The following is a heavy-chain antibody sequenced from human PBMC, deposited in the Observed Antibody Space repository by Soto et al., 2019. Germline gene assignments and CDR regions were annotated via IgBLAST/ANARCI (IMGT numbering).Heavy chain of an antibody. CDR3: ASHPGDSGGYRYYFDY. CDR1: GFSFSSYS. V-gene: IGHV3-21*01. CDR2: ISSSSSYI. Sequence: EVQLVESGGGLVKPGGSLRLACAASGFSFSSYSMNWVRQAPGKGLEWVSYISSSSSYIYYADSVKGRFTISRDNAKNSVYMQMNRLRADDTAVYHCASHPGDSGGYRYYFDYWGQGTLVTVSS. D-gene: IGHD3-22*01. J-gene: IGHJ4*02.